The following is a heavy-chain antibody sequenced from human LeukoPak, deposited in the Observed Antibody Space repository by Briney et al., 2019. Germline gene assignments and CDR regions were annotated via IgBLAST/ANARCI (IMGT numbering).Heavy chain of an antibody. V-gene: IGHV3-23*01. CDR2: ISGSGGST. CDR3: AKVGNDYSNSYYYYYYMDV. CDR1: GFTFSRYA. Sequence: PGGSLRLSCAASGFTFSRYAMSWVRQAPGKGLEWVSAISGSGGSTYYADSVKGRFTISRDNSKNTLYLQMNSLRAEDTAVYYCAKVGNDYSNSYYYYYYMDVWGKGTTVTVSS. D-gene: IGHD4-11*01. J-gene: IGHJ6*03.